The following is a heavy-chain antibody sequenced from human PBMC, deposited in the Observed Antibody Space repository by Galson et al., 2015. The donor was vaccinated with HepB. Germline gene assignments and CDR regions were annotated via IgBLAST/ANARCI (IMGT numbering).Heavy chain of an antibody. Sequence: SLRLSCAASGFSIEDYSMYWVRQVPGKGLEWVSLINWDGNRYYADSVKGRFTISRDNSKNSLDLKMNSLRIEDTASYYCAKEYSSGWPGHWGQGTLVTVSS. J-gene: IGHJ4*02. CDR3: AKEYSSGWPGH. V-gene: IGHV3-43*01. D-gene: IGHD6-19*01. CDR2: INWDGNR. CDR1: GFSIEDYS.